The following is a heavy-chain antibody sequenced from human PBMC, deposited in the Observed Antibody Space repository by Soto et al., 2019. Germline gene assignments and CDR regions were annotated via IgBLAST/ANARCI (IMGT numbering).Heavy chain of an antibody. J-gene: IGHJ5*02. D-gene: IGHD3-22*01. V-gene: IGHV1-18*04. CDR2: ISAYNGNT. CDR1: GFTFTSSA. Sequence: ASEKVSCKASGFTFTSSAVQWVRQARGQRLEWIGWISAYNGNTNYAQKLQGRVTMTTETSTSTAYMELRSLRSDDTAVYYCARDYYDSSGYSSWFDPWGQGTLVTVSS. CDR3: ARDYYDSSGYSSWFDP.